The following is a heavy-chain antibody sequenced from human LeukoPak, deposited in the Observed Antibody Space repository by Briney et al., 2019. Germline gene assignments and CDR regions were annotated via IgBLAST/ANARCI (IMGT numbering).Heavy chain of an antibody. D-gene: IGHD2-8*01. CDR2: ISAYNGNT. Sequence: GASVKVSCKASGYTFTSYGISWVRQAPGQGLEWMGWISAYNGNTNYAQKFQGRVTITADKSTSTAYMELSSLRSEDTAVYYCAREDIVLMVYAPTYYYGMDVWGQGTTVTVSS. V-gene: IGHV1-18*01. CDR3: AREDIVLMVYAPTYYYGMDV. CDR1: GYTFTSYG. J-gene: IGHJ6*02.